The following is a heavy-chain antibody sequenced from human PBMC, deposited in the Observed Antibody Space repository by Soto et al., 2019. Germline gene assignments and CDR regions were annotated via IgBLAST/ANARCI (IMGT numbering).Heavy chain of an antibody. J-gene: IGHJ4*02. CDR1: GFTFSSFG. CDR2: ISYDGSIK. CDR3: AKGDSQYSSSAGGAN. Sequence: QVQLVESGGGVVQPRRSLRLSCAASGFTFSSFGMHWVRQAPGKGLEWVAVISYDGSIKYYGDSVKGRFTISRDNSKNTLYLQMNSLRAEDTAVYYCAKGDSQYSSSAGGANWGQGTLVTVSS. V-gene: IGHV3-30*18. D-gene: IGHD6-6*01.